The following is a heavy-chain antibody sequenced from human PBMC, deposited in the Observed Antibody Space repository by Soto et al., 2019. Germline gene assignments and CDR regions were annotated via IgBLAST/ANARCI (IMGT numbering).Heavy chain of an antibody. J-gene: IGHJ4*01. Sequence: GGSLRLSCAASGFTFTNAWINWVRQAPGKGLEWVGRIKSKTDGGTTDYAEPVKGRFAISRDDSNNMVYLQMNSLKIEDTAVYYCTTDSYSTKIIVRFAYWGHGTLVTVSS. D-gene: IGHD2-8*01. CDR1: GFTFTNAW. V-gene: IGHV3-15*07. CDR3: TTDSYSTKIIVRFAY. CDR2: IKSKTDGGTT.